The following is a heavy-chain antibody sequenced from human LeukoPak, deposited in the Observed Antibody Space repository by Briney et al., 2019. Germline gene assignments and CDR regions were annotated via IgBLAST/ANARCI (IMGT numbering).Heavy chain of an antibody. CDR2: ISGSGGST. CDR1: GFTFSSYA. J-gene: IGHJ4*02. CDR3: AKDLSLVRSNSGY. D-gene: IGHD4-23*01. Sequence: PGGSLRLSCAASGFTFSSYAMRWVRQAPGKGLEWVSAISGSGGSTYYADSVKGRFTISRDNSKNTLYLQMNSLRAEDTAVYYCAKDLSLVRSNSGYWGQGTLVTVSS. V-gene: IGHV3-23*01.